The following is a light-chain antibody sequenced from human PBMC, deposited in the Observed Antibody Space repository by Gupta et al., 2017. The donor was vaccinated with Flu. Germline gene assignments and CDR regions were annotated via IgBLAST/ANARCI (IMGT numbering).Light chain of an antibody. J-gene: IGLJ2*01. V-gene: IGLV3-1*01. CDR1: KLGDNY. Sequence: SYALTQAPSVSVSPGQTASILCSGDKLGDNYASWYQQKPGQSPVLVIDQDTKRPSGIPERCAGSNSGNTATVTSSGTQAMDEADYYGQGWDSSTGAVFGGGTKLTVL. CDR2: QDT. CDR3: QGWDSSTGAV.